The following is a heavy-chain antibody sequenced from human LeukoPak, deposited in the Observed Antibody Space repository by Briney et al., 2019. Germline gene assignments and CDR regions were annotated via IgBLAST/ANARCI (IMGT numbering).Heavy chain of an antibody. CDR3: ARASTHRYNWKSGQLSDAFDI. Sequence: GASVKVSCKASGYSFTSHGISWVRQAPGQGLEWMGWISAYNGNTNYAQKLQGRVTMTTDTSTTTANMELRSLRSDDTAVYYCARASTHRYNWKSGQLSDAFDIWGQGTMVTVSS. D-gene: IGHD1-20*01. V-gene: IGHV1-18*01. CDR2: ISAYNGNT. CDR1: GYSFTSHG. J-gene: IGHJ3*02.